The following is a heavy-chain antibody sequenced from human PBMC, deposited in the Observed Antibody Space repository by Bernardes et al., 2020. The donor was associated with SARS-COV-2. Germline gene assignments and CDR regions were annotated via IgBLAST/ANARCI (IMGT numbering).Heavy chain of an antibody. CDR3: VRGPSDGHGRFEY. V-gene: IGHV3-74*01. Sequence: VGSLCSSCAASGFTFRSCWMHWVRQSPGPGLVWVSRINSDGRTTTYADSVKGRFTISRDNGKNTLFLQMNSLRAEDTALYYCVRGPSDGHGRFEYWGQGALVIVSS. J-gene: IGHJ4*02. CDR1: GFTFRSCW. CDR2: INSDGRTT.